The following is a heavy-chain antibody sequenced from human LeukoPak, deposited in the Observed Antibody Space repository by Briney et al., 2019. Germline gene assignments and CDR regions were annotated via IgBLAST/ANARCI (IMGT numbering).Heavy chain of an antibody. D-gene: IGHD4-23*01. Sequence: PGGSLRLSCAASGFTVSSNYMNWVRQAPGKGLEWVSVIYSGGSTYYADSVRGRFTISRDNSKNTLYLQTNSLRAEDTAMYYCARDLTLGYWGQGTLVTVSS. CDR3: ARDLTLGY. CDR1: GFTVSSNY. V-gene: IGHV3-66*01. CDR2: IYSGGST. J-gene: IGHJ4*02.